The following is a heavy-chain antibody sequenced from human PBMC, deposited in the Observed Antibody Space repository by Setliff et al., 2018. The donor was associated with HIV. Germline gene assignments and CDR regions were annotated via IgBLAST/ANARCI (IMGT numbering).Heavy chain of an antibody. D-gene: IGHD3-16*01. Sequence: GGSLRLSCAASGFTFSLYNMNWVRQAPGKGLDWVSSISGSSSYIFYADSVSGRFTISRDNAKKSLYLQMDSLSPADTAVYYCARTLLGGYYMDVWGRGTTVTVSS. CDR2: ISGSSSYI. J-gene: IGHJ6*03. V-gene: IGHV3-21*01. CDR3: ARTLLGGYYMDV. CDR1: GFTFSLYN.